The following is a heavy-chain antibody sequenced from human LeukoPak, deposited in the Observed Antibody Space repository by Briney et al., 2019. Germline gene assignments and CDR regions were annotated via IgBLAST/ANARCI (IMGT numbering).Heavy chain of an antibody. J-gene: IGHJ4*02. CDR3: TKATTRRVPAARIDS. D-gene: IGHD6-13*01. CDR1: GFIFDDFS. Sequence: GGSLRLSCAASGFIFDDFSMFWVRQAPGKSLEWVSSITWHGRSTAYADSVRGRFSISRDNARNSLYLQMNSLRPEDTAFYYCTKATTRRVPAARIDSWGQGTLVTVSS. CDR2: ITWHGRST. V-gene: IGHV3-9*01.